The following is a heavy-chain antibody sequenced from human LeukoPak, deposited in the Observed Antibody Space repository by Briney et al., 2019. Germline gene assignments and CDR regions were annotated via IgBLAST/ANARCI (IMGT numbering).Heavy chain of an antibody. V-gene: IGHV4-39*01. CDR2: IYYSGST. D-gene: IGHD4-17*01. CDR1: GGSICSSSYY. CDR3: ARRHDYGDYYFDY. Sequence: SETLSLTCTVSGGSICSSSYYWGWIRQPPGKGLEWIGSIYYSGSTYYNPSLKSRVTISVDTSKNQFSLKLSSVTAADTAVYYCARRHDYGDYYFDYWGQGTLVTVSS. J-gene: IGHJ4*02.